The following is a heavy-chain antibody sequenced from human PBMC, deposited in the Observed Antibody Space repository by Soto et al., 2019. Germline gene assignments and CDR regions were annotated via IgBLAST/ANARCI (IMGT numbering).Heavy chain of an antibody. CDR1: GFTFSSSV. Sequence: GPPVKVSCKASGFTFSSSVVQWVRQTRGQRLEWIGWIAVGSGNTKHAENFQERVTITWDLSTSTAYMELSSLRSEDTAVYYCAAGDYFALDYWGQGTPVTVSS. J-gene: IGHJ4*02. V-gene: IGHV1-58*01. CDR2: IAVGSGNT. CDR3: AAGDYFALDY. D-gene: IGHD3-9*01.